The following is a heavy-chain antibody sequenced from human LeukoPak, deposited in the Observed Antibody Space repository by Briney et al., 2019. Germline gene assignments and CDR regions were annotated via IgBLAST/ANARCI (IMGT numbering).Heavy chain of an antibody. V-gene: IGHV3-21*01. CDR2: ISGSSSYI. CDR1: GFTFSSYS. D-gene: IGHD2-15*01. Sequence: GGSLRLSCAASGFTFSSYSMNWVRQAPGKGLEWVSSISGSSSYIYYADSVKGRFTISRDNAKNSLYLQMNSLRAEDTAVYYCARESRGEYCSGGSCYSEGYFDYWGQGTLVTVSS. J-gene: IGHJ4*02. CDR3: ARESRGEYCSGGSCYSEGYFDY.